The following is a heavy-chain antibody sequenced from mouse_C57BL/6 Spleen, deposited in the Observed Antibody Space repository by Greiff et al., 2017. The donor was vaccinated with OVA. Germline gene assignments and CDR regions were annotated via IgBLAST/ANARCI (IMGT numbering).Heavy chain of an antibody. CDR3: ARVTYGNDWYFDD. Sequence: ESGPGLVKPSQSLSLTCSVTGYSITSGYYWNWIRQFPGNKLEWMGYISYDGSNNYNPSLKNRISITRDTSKNQFFLKLKSVTTEDTATNYCARVTYGNDWYFDDWGTGTTVTVSS. J-gene: IGHJ1*03. CDR1: GYSITSGYY. D-gene: IGHD2-1*01. CDR2: ISYDGSN. V-gene: IGHV3-6*01.